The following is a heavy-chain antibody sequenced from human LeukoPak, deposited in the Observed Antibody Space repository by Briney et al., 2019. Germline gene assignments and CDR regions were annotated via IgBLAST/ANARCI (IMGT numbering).Heavy chain of an antibody. J-gene: IGHJ4*02. CDR2: IYHSGST. V-gene: IGHV4-38-2*02. CDR1: GYSISSGYY. D-gene: IGHD5-24*01. CDR3: ARESWRWLQLPSYFDY. Sequence: PSETLSLTCTVSGYSISSGYYWGWIRQPPGKGLEWIGSIYHSGSTYYNPSLKSRVTISVDTSKNQFSQKLSSVTAADTAVYYCARESWRWLQLPSYFDYWGQGTLVTVSS.